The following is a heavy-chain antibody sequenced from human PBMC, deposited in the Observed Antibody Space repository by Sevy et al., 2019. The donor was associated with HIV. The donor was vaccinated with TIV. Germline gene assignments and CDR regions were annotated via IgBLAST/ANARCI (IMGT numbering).Heavy chain of an antibody. V-gene: IGHV4-34*01. CDR2: INHSGST. D-gene: IGHD6-6*01. J-gene: IGHJ4*02. Sequence: KQSLTLSLTCAVYGGSFSGYYWSWIRQPPGKGLEWIGEINHSGSTNYNPSLKSRVTISVDTSKNQFSLKLSSVTAADTAVYYYARETIAARPGGEGAFDYWGQGTLVTVSS. CDR1: GGSFSGYY. CDR3: ARETIAARPGGEGAFDY.